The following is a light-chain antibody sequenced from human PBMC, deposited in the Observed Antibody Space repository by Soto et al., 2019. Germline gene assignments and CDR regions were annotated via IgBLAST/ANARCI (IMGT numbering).Light chain of an antibody. CDR3: NSYTISGTYV. Sequence: QSVLTQPPSVSGAPGQAVAISCTGDSSDVGSYNRVSWYQQSPGTAPKLIIYEVTTRPSGVPDRFSGSKSGNTASLTISGLQAEDEADYYCNSYTISGTYVFGTVTKVTVL. J-gene: IGLJ1*01. CDR1: SSDVGSYNR. CDR2: EVT. V-gene: IGLV2-18*02.